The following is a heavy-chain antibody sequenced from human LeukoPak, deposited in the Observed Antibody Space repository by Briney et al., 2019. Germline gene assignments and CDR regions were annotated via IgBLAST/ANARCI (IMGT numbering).Heavy chain of an antibody. Sequence: TSQTLSLTCAISGDSVSSNSAAWNWIRQSPSRGLEWLGRTYYRSKWYNDYAVSVKSRITINPDTSKNQFSLQLNSVTPEDAAVYYCARSPSAVAGLNWFDPWGQGTLVTVSS. CDR3: ARSPSAVAGLNWFDP. D-gene: IGHD6-19*01. CDR2: TYYRSKWYN. J-gene: IGHJ5*02. V-gene: IGHV6-1*01. CDR1: GDSVSSNSAA.